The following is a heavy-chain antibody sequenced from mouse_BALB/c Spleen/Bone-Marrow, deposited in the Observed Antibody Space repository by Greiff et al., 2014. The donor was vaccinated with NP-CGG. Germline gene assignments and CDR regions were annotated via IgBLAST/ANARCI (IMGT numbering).Heavy chain of an antibody. CDR2: INSNGGRT. CDR1: GFTFSSYG. D-gene: IGHD2-4*01. Sequence: EVMLVESGGGLVQPGGSLKLSCAASGFTFSSYGMSWVRQTPDKRLELVATINSNGGRTYYPDSVKGRFTISRDNAKNTLYLQMSSLKSEDTARYYCAGDNDYDYDGAWFAYWGQGTLVTVSA. J-gene: IGHJ3*01. V-gene: IGHV5-6-3*01. CDR3: AGDNDYDYDGAWFAY.